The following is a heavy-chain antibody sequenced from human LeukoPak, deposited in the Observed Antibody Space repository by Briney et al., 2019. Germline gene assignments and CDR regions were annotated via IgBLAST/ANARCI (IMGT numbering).Heavy chain of an antibody. V-gene: IGHV4-59*11. J-gene: IGHJ3*02. D-gene: IGHD3-22*01. CDR3: AREAYDSSGYYRRGHAFDI. Sequence: PSETLSLTCAVSGGSISGHYWNWIRQPPGKGLVWIGYIYYSGSTNYNASLKSRATISVDASMNHFFLKLNSVTAADTAVYFCAREAYDSSGYYRRGHAFDIWGQGTLVTVSS. CDR1: GGSISGHY. CDR2: IYYSGST.